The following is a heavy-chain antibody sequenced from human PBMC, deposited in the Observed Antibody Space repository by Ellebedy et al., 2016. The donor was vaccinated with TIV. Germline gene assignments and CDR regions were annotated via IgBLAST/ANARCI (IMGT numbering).Heavy chain of an antibody. CDR1: GFTFSSYS. J-gene: IGHJ4*02. Sequence: GESLKISCAASGFTFSSYSMNWVRQAPGKGLEWLGRIKGKTDGGTADHAAPVKGRFTISRDDSKNTVFLQMDSLKTEDTAIYFCATRPSKSGLWGQGTPVTVSS. D-gene: IGHD3-10*01. CDR3: ATRPSKSGL. CDR2: IKGKTDGGTA. V-gene: IGHV3-15*01.